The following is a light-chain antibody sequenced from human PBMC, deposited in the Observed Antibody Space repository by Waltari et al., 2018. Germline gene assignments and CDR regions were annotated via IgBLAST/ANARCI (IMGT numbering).Light chain of an antibody. CDR3: QHYINWPHT. J-gene: IGKJ2*01. Sequence: EIVMTQSPATLSVSPGEGVTLSCRASRSIRSYLVWYQQKPGQAPRLLIYDAFTRATGIPARFSGSGSGTEFTLTISSLQSEDFAVYYCQHYINWPHTFGQGTKLEIK. V-gene: IGKV3-15*01. CDR1: RSIRSY. CDR2: DAF.